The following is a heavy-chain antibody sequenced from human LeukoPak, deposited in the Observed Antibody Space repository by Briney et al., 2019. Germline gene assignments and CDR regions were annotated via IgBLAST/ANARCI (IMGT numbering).Heavy chain of an antibody. Sequence: ASVKVSCMASGYTFTSYYMHWVRQAPGQGLEWMGIINPSGDSTSYAQKFQGRVTMTGDTSTSTVYMELNSLRSDDTAVYYCARGGTITTNYFDYWGQGTLVTVSS. J-gene: IGHJ4*02. V-gene: IGHV1-46*01. CDR1: GYTFTSYY. CDR3: ARGGTITTNYFDY. D-gene: IGHD4-11*01. CDR2: INPSGDST.